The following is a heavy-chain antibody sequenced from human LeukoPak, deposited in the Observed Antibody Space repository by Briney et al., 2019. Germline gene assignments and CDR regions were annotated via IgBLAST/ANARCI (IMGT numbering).Heavy chain of an antibody. V-gene: IGHV4-39*01. D-gene: IGHD3-22*01. Sequence: SETLSLTCTVSGGSISSSNYYWGWIRQPPRKGLEWIGSFYYSGSTYYNPSLKSRVTISGDTSKNQFSLKLSSVTAADTAVYYCARDSSVYHRLFDYWGQGTLVTVSS. CDR3: ARDSSVYHRLFDY. CDR2: FYYSGST. J-gene: IGHJ4*02. CDR1: GGSISSSNYY.